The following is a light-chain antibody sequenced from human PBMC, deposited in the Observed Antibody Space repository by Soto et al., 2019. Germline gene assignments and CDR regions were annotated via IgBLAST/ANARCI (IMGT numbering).Light chain of an antibody. CDR1: SSDVGGYNY. V-gene: IGLV2-14*03. CDR3: TSYTSSGTYV. J-gene: IGLJ1*01. Sequence: QSVLTQPASVSGSPGQSITISCTGTSSDVGGYNYVSWYQHPPGKAPELMIYDVSNRPSGVSNRFSGSKSGNTASLTISGLQAEDEADYYCTSYTSSGTYVFGTGTKLTVL. CDR2: DVS.